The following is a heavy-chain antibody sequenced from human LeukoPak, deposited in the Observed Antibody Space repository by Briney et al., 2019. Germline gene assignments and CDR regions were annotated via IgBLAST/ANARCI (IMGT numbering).Heavy chain of an antibody. D-gene: IGHD3-16*01. V-gene: IGHV4-61*02. CDR1: GGSISSGSYY. Sequence: SETLSLTCTVSGGSISSGSYYWSWIRQPAGKGLEWIGRIYTSGSTNYNPSLKSRVTISVDTSKNQFSLKLSSVTAADTAVYYCARDRRGVGLIAGEVDAFDIWGQGTMVTVSS. CDR2: IYTSGST. J-gene: IGHJ3*02. CDR3: ARDRRGVGLIAGEVDAFDI.